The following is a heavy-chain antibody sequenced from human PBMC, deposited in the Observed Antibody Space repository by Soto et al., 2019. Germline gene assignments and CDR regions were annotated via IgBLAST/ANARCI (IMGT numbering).Heavy chain of an antibody. CDR2: ISYDGSNK. Sequence: GGSLRLSCAASGFTFSSYAMHWVRQAPGKGLEWVAVISYDGSNKYYADSVKGRFTISRDNSKNTLYLQMNSLRAEDTAVYYCARARAYYGSGSYYPRPLSSYYSSGMDVWGPGTTLTVSS. J-gene: IGHJ6*02. CDR3: ARARAYYGSGSYYPRPLSSYYSSGMDV. V-gene: IGHV3-30-3*01. CDR1: GFTFSSYA. D-gene: IGHD3-10*01.